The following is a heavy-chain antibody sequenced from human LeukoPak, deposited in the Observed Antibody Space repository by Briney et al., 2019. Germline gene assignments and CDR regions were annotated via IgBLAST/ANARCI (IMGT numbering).Heavy chain of an antibody. CDR1: GYTFTGYY. D-gene: IGHD2-2*01. V-gene: IGHV1-2*04. Sequence: GASVKVSCKASGYTFTGYYMHWVRQAPGQGLEWMGWINPNSGGTNYAQKFQGWVTMTRDTSISTAYMELSRLRSDDTAVYYCARDAVPAGFSPVYYYYYMDVWGKGTTVTVSS. CDR3: ARDAVPAGFSPVYYYYYMDV. J-gene: IGHJ6*03. CDR2: INPNSGGT.